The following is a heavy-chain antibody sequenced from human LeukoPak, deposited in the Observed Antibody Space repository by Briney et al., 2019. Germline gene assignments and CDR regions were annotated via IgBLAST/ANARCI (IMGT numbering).Heavy chain of an antibody. CDR2: VTGSGGST. Sequence: GGSLRLSCAASGFTFSSYAMSWVRQAPGMGLEWVSAVTGSGGSTYYADSVKGRFTISRDNSKNTLYLQMNRLRVEDTAVYYCAKRYCSGGSCPARGEYYFDYWGQGTLVTVSS. D-gene: IGHD2-15*01. CDR1: GFTFSSYA. J-gene: IGHJ4*02. CDR3: AKRYCSGGSCPARGEYYFDY. V-gene: IGHV3-23*01.